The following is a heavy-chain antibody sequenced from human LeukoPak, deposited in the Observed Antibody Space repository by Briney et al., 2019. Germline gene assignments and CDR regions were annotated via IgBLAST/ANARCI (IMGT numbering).Heavy chain of an antibody. CDR3: AKYGSNYYDSSGYYYNY. CDR1: GYTFTGYY. V-gene: IGHV1-2*02. Sequence: ASVKVSCKASGYTFTGYYMHWVRQAPGQGLEWMGWINPNSGGTNYAQKFQGRVTMTRDTSISTAYMELSGLRSDDAAVYYCAKYGSNYYDSSGYYYNYWGQGTLVTVSS. D-gene: IGHD3-22*01. CDR2: INPNSGGT. J-gene: IGHJ4*02.